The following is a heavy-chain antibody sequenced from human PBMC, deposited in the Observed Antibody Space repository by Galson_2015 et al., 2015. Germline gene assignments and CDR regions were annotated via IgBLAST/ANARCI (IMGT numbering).Heavy chain of an antibody. J-gene: IGHJ4*02. Sequence: SLRLSCAASGFTFNSYSMNWVRQAPGKGLEWLSYIDNTGNTIYYADSVKGRFTISRDNAKNSLYLQTNSLRDEDTGFYYCARESSLDYWGQGTLLTVSS. V-gene: IGHV3-48*02. CDR2: IDNTGNTI. CDR1: GFTFNSYS. CDR3: ARESSLDY.